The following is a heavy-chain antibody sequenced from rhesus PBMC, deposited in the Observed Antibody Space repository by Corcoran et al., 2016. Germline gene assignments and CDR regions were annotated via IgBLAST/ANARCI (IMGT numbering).Heavy chain of an antibody. CDR3: AAQVVITTGLGAFDC. CDR2: SYGKVGQP. Sequence: QVQLQESGPGLVKPSETLPLTCAASGASFSSNYWSWIRQAPGKGLEWCGRSYGKVGQPANNTSLKRRVTSSRDTSKRQFSRKLGSVTAADTAVYYCAAQVVITTGLGAFDCWGQGVLVTVSS. J-gene: IGHJ4*01. D-gene: IGHD3-16*01. CDR1: GASFSSNY. V-gene: IGHV4S2*01.